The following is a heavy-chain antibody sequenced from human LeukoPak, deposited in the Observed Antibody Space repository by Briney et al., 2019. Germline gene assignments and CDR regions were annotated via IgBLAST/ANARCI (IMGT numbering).Heavy chain of an antibody. CDR2: INSDGSTT. V-gene: IGHV3-74*01. CDR3: ARSVYDSSGYYRVLEY. J-gene: IGHJ4*02. CDR1: GFTFSSYW. Sequence: GGSLRLSCAASGFTFSSYWMHWVRQAPGKGLVWVSRINSDGSTTNYADSVKGRFTISRDNAKNTLYLQMNSLRAEDTAVYYCARSVYDSSGYYRVLEYWGQGTLVTVSS. D-gene: IGHD3-22*01.